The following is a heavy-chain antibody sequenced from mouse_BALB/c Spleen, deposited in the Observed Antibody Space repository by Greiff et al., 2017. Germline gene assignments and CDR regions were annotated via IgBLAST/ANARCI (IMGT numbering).Heavy chain of an antibody. CDR3: ARGDGYWAY. V-gene: IGHV5-6-3*01. CDR2: INSNGGST. J-gene: IGHJ3*01. D-gene: IGHD2-3*01. CDR1: GFTFSSYG. Sequence: VQLKESGGGLVQPGVSLKLSCAASGFTFSSYGMSWVRQTPDKRLELVATINSNGGSTYYPDSVKGRFTISRDNAKNTLYLQMSSLKSEDTAMYYCARGDGYWAYWGQGTLVTVSA.